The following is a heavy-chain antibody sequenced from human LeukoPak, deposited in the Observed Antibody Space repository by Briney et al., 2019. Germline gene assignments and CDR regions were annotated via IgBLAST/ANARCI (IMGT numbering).Heavy chain of an antibody. CDR3: ARERSYYYDSSGYYGGSWFDP. CDR1: GFTFSSYS. Sequence: GGSLRLSCAASGFTFSSYSMNWVRQAPGKGLEWVSSISSSSSYIYYADSVKGRFTISRDNAKNSLYLQMNSLRAEDTAVYYCARERSYYYDSSGYYGGSWFDPWGQGTLVTVSS. J-gene: IGHJ5*02. V-gene: IGHV3-21*01. CDR2: ISSSSSYI. D-gene: IGHD3-22*01.